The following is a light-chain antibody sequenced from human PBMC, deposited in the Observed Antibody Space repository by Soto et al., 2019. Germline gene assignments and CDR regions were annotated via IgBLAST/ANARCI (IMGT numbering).Light chain of an antibody. CDR2: DAS. CDR1: ESITSNY. Sequence: IVLTQSPVSLSLSPGERATLSCRASESITSNYLAWYQQKPGQAPRLLFYDASSRATGIPDRFSGSGSGTDFTLTISRLEPEDFAVYYCQQYVRSPWTFGQGTKVDIK. J-gene: IGKJ1*01. V-gene: IGKV3-20*01. CDR3: QQYVRSPWT.